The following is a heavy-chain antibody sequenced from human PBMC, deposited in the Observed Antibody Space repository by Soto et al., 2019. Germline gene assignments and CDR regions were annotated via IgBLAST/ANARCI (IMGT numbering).Heavy chain of an antibody. Sequence: QVKLQESGPGLVKPSETLSLTCTVSGAALSRCGYFWTWVRQPPVQGLEWLGYIYYSGGTNYNPSLKSRVTISLDKSKSQFSLRLRSVTAADTAVYYCTRAQSEDNSFDPWGQVNLVTVSS. CDR1: GAALSRCGYF. V-gene: IGHV4-61*08. CDR3: TRAQSEDNSFDP. D-gene: IGHD6-19*01. CDR2: IYYSGGT. J-gene: IGHJ5*02.